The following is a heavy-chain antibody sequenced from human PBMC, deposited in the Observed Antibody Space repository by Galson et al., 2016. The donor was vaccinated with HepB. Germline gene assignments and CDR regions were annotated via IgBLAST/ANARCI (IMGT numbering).Heavy chain of an antibody. Sequence: SLRLSCAASGFSFSSYAMSWVRQAPGKGLEWVSGIASGGTTYYADSVKGRFTISRDNSKNLLYLQMKSLRDEDTAVYYCAKRPYSYGWHYGMDVWGQGTTVTVSS. J-gene: IGHJ6*02. CDR2: IASGGTT. CDR3: AKRPYSYGWHYGMDV. D-gene: IGHD5-18*01. CDR1: GFSFSSYA. V-gene: IGHV3-23*01.